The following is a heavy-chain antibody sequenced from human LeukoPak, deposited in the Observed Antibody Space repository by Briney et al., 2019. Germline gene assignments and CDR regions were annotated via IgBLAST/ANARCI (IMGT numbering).Heavy chain of an antibody. CDR1: GGSISSYY. CDR3: ASTSNYAFNI. Sequence: SETLSLTCTVSGGSISSYYWSWIRQPPGKGLEWIGYIYYSGSTNSNPSLKSRVTISVDTSKNQFSLKVRSVTAAGTAVYYCASTSNYAFNIWGQGTMVTVSS. J-gene: IGHJ3*02. D-gene: IGHD5-24*01. V-gene: IGHV4-59*08. CDR2: IYYSGST.